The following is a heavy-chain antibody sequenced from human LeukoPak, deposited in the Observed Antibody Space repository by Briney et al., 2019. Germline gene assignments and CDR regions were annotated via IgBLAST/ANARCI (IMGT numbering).Heavy chain of an antibody. D-gene: IGHD6-13*01. CDR2: ISASGGLT. J-gene: IGHJ4*02. Sequence: GGSLRLSCAASGFTFSSYAMSWVRQAPGKGLEWVSGISASGGLTYYADPVKGRFTISRDNSKNTLHLQVNSLRDDDTAVYYCAKGGSSWSEFDYWGQGTLVTVSS. CDR1: GFTFSSYA. CDR3: AKGGSSWSEFDY. V-gene: IGHV3-23*01.